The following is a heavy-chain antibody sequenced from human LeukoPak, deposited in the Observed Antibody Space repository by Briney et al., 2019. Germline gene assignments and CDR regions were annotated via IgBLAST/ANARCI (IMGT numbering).Heavy chain of an antibody. V-gene: IGHV4-4*07. CDR2: IYTSGST. Sequence: SETLSLTCTVSGGSISSYYWSWIRQPAGEGLEWIGRIYTSGSTNYNPSLKSRVTMSVDTSKNQFSLKLSSVTAADTAVYYCARALRYCSGGSCFHNWFDPWGQGTLVTVSS. D-gene: IGHD2-15*01. CDR3: ARALRYCSGGSCFHNWFDP. CDR1: GGSISSYY. J-gene: IGHJ5*02.